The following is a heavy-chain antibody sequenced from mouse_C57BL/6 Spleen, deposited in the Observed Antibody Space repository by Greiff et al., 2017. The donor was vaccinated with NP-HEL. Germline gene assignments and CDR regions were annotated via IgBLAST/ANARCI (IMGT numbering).Heavy chain of an antibody. CDR2: IRLKSDNYAT. CDR3: TGDGYFDV. CDR1: GFTFSNYW. V-gene: IGHV6-3*01. J-gene: IGHJ1*03. Sequence: EVQVVESGGGLVQPGGSMKLSCVASGFTFSNYWMNWVRQSPEKGLEWVAQIRLKSDNYATHYAESVKGRFTISRDDSKSSVYLQMNNLRAEDTGIYYCTGDGYFDVWGTGTTVTVSS. D-gene: IGHD2-3*01.